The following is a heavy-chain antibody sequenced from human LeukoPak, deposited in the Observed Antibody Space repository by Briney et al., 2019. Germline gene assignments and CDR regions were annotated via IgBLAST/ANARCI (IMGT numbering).Heavy chain of an antibody. J-gene: IGHJ5*02. CDR1: GGSISSGGYY. Sequence: SETLSLTCTVSGGSISSGGYYWSWIRQHPGKGLEWIGYIYYSGSTYYNPSLKSRVTISVDTSKNQFSLKLSSVTAADTAVYYCARQGYYDSSGYPDPWGQGTLVTVSS. D-gene: IGHD3-22*01. CDR3: ARQGYYDSSGYPDP. V-gene: IGHV4-31*03. CDR2: IYYSGST.